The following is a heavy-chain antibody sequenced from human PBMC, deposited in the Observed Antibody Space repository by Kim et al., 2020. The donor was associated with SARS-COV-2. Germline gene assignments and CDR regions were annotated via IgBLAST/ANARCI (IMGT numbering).Heavy chain of an antibody. J-gene: IGHJ6*02. CDR3: ARGRIWFGELLNYYHGMDV. CDR2: ISASSSYI. V-gene: IGHV3-21*01. D-gene: IGHD3-10*01. CDR1: GFTFRSYS. Sequence: GGSLRLSCAASGFTFRSYSINWFRQAPGKGLEWVASISASSSYIYYADSVKGRFTISRDNAKNSLYLEMNSLRAEDTAVYYCARGRIWFGELLNYYHGMDVWGPGTTVTLSS.